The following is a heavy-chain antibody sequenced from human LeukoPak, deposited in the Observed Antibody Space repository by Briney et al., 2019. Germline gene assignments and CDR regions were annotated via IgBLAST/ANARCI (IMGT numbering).Heavy chain of an antibody. D-gene: IGHD2-2*01. CDR1: GYTFTNYW. V-gene: IGHV5-51*01. CDR2: IWPDDSDT. Sequence: GESLKISCKGSGYTFTNYWVAWVRQMPGKGLEWVGSIWPDDSDTRYSPSFRGQVTFPADNSISTAFLQWSSLKASDTAIYFCARLADTTCWGQGTLVTVSS. J-gene: IGHJ4*02. CDR3: ARLADTTC.